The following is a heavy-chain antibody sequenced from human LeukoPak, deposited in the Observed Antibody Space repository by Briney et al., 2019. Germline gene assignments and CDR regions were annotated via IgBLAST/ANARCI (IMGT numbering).Heavy chain of an antibody. J-gene: IGHJ4*02. CDR2: ISSSSSYI. D-gene: IGHD2-15*01. Sequence: SLRLSXXXXXFTFXXXSMNWVRQAPGKGLEWVSSISSSSSYIYYADSVKGRFTISRDNAKNSLYLQMNSLRAEDTAVYYCARDLRYCSGGSCFFDYWGQGTLVTVSS. V-gene: IGHV3-21*01. CDR3: ARDLRYCSGGSCFFDY. CDR1: XFTFXXXS.